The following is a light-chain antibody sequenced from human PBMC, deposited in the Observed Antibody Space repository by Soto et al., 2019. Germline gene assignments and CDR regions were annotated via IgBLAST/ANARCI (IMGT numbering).Light chain of an antibody. CDR1: SSDVGGYNY. V-gene: IGLV2-14*01. CDR3: SSYTSTSPFVV. CDR2: DVS. Sequence: QSALTQPASVSGSPGQSITISCTGTSSDVGGYNYVSWYQQHPGKAPKLMIFDVSYRPSGVSIRFSGSKSGNTASLTISGLQAEDEADYYCSSYTSTSPFVVFGGGTKVTVL. J-gene: IGLJ2*01.